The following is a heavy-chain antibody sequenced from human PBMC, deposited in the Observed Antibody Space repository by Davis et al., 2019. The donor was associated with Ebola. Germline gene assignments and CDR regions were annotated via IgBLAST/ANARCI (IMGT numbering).Heavy chain of an antibody. Sequence: SETLSLTCAVYGGSFSGYYWSWIRQPPGKGLEWIGYIYYSGSTNYNPSLKSRVTISVDTSKNQFSLKLSSVTAADTAVYYCARGSALAAAGTGFDYWGQGTLVTVSS. CDR1: GGSFSGYY. CDR2: IYYSGST. V-gene: IGHV4-59*01. D-gene: IGHD6-13*01. CDR3: ARGSALAAAGTGFDY. J-gene: IGHJ4*02.